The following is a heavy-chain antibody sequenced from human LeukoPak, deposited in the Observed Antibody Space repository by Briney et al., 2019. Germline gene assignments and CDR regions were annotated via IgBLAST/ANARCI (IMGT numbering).Heavy chain of an antibody. CDR3: ARVSGGPGYCSGGSCYSGGSRGHYYYGMDV. Sequence: GSLRLSCAASGFTFSSYSMNWVRQAPGKGLEWVSSISSSSSYIYYADSVKGRFTVSRDNAKNSLYLQMNSLRAEDTAVYYCARVSGGPGYCSGGSCYSGGSRGHYYYGMDVWGQGTTVTVSS. CDR1: GFTFSSYS. J-gene: IGHJ6*02. V-gene: IGHV3-21*01. CDR2: ISSSSSYI. D-gene: IGHD2-15*01.